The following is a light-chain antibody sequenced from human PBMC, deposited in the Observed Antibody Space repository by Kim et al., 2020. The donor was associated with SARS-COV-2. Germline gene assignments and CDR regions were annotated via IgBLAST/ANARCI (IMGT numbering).Light chain of an antibody. CDR3: QQYGSSPWT. Sequence: SPGERATLSCRASQSVSSIYLAWYQQKPGQAPRLRIYGASSRATGIPDRFSGSGSGTDFTLTISRLEPEDLAVYYCQQYGSSPWTFGQGTKVDIK. J-gene: IGKJ1*01. CDR2: GAS. V-gene: IGKV3-20*01. CDR1: QSVSSIY.